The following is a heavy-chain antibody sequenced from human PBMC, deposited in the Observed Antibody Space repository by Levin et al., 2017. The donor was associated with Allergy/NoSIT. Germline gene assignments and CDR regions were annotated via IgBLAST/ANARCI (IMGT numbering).Heavy chain of an antibody. CDR3: ARALHSGYDDSGY. CDR1: GGTFSSYA. J-gene: IGHJ4*02. D-gene: IGHD5-12*01. CDR2: IIPIFGTA. V-gene: IGHV1-69*13. Sequence: SVKVSCKASGGTFSSYAISWVRQAPGQGLEWMGGIIPIFGTANYAQKFQGRVTITADESTSTAYMELSSLRSEDTAVYYCARALHSGYDDSGYWGQGTLVTVSS.